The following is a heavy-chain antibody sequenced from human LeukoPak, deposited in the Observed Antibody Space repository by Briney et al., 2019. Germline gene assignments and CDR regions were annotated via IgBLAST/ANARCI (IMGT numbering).Heavy chain of an antibody. D-gene: IGHD3-16*01. Sequence: ASVKVSCKASGYTFTGYYMHWVRQATGQGLEWMGWMNPNSGNTGYAQKFQGRVTMTRNTSISTAYMELRSLRSDDTAVYYCARVNPGGAFDIWGQGTMVTVSS. CDR2: MNPNSGNT. V-gene: IGHV1-8*02. CDR3: ARVNPGGAFDI. J-gene: IGHJ3*02. CDR1: GYTFTGYY.